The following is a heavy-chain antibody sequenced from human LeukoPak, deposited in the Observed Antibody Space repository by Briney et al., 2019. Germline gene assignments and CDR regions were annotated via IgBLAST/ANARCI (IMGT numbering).Heavy chain of an antibody. V-gene: IGHV3-9*01. Sequence: GGSLRLSCAASGFTFDDYATHWVRQAPGKGLEWVSGISWNSGSIGYADSVKGRFAISRDNAKNSLYLQMNSLRAEDTALYYCAKVGSRWFGEVLDYWGQGTLVTVSS. D-gene: IGHD3-10*01. CDR2: ISWNSGSI. CDR3: AKVGSRWFGEVLDY. J-gene: IGHJ4*02. CDR1: GFTFDDYA.